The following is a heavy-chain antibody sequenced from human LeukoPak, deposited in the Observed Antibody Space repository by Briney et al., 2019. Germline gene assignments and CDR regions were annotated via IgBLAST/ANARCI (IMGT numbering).Heavy chain of an antibody. CDR3: ARDFYGYCSGGSCKTIDY. Sequence: VKGRFTISRDNSKNTLFLQMNSLRAEDTAVYYCARDFYGYCSGGSCKTIDYWGQGTLVTVSS. V-gene: IGHV3-30*07. J-gene: IGHJ4*02. D-gene: IGHD2-15*01.